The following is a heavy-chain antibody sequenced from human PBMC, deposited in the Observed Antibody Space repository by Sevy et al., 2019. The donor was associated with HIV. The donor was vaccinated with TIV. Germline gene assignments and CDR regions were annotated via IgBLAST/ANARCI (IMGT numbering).Heavy chain of an antibody. CDR3: ATLDFWSDYPLYGMDV. D-gene: IGHD3-3*01. Sequence: ASVKVSCKVSGYTLTKLSMHWVRQAPGKGLQWMGGFDPEDGKTIYAQKFQGRVTMTEDTSTDTAYRELSSLSSEDTAVYYCATLDFWSDYPLYGMDVWGQGTTVTVSS. J-gene: IGHJ6*02. CDR1: GYTLTKLS. V-gene: IGHV1-24*01. CDR2: FDPEDGKT.